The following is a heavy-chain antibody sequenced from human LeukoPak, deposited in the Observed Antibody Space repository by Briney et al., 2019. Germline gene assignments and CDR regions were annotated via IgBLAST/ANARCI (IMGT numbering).Heavy chain of an antibody. CDR1: GGSISSGGYA. CDR3: ARLAARPY. D-gene: IGHD6-6*01. V-gene: IGHV4-30-2*01. Sequence: SQTLSLTCGVSGGSISSGGYAWSWIRQPPGKGLEWIGEINHSGSTNYNPSLKSRVTISVDTSKNQFSLKLSSVTAADTAVYYCARLAARPYWGQGTLVTVSS. CDR2: INHSGST. J-gene: IGHJ4*02.